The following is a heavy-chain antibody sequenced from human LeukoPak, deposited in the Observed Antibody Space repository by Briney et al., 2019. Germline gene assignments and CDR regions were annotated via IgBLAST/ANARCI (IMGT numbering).Heavy chain of an antibody. V-gene: IGHV3-7*03. J-gene: IGHJ6*02. D-gene: IGHD2-15*01. Sequence: GGSLRLSCAVSGFTLSSYWMSWARQAPGKGLEWVANIKQDGSEKYYVDSVKGRFTISRDNAKNSLYLQMNSLRAEDTAVYYCARDLSIVVVVAASYGMDVWGQGTTVTVSS. CDR3: ARDLSIVVVVAASYGMDV. CDR2: IKQDGSEK. CDR1: GFTLSSYW.